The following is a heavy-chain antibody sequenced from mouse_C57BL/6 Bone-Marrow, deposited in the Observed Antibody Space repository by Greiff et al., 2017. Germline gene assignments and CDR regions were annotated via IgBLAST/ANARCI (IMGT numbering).Heavy chain of an antibody. Sequence: VQLQQPGAELVMPGASVKLSCKASGYTFTSYWMHWVKQRPGQGLEWIGEIDPSDSYTNYNQKFKGKDTLTVDKSSSTAYMQLSSLTSEDSAVYYCARTGFTTPFDYWGQGTTLTVSS. CDR2: IDPSDSYT. J-gene: IGHJ2*01. V-gene: IGHV1-69*01. CDR3: ARTGFTTPFDY. CDR1: GYTFTSYW. D-gene: IGHD1-1*01.